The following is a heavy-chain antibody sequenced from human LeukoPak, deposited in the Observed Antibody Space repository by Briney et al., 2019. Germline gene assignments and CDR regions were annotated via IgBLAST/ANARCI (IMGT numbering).Heavy chain of an antibody. D-gene: IGHD2/OR15-2a*01. CDR3: ARDTPQSIGENI. J-gene: IGHJ3*02. CDR2: VNQDGSEK. Sequence: GGSLRLSCAASGFTFSAYWMNWVRQAPGKGLEWVANVNQDGSEKYYVDSVKGRFTISRDNAKNSLYLQMNSLRAEDTAVYYCARDTPQSIGENIWGQGTMVTVSS. V-gene: IGHV3-7*03. CDR1: GFTFSAYW.